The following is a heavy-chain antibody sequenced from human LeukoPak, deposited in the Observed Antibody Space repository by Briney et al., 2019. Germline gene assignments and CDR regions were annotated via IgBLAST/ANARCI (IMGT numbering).Heavy chain of an antibody. Sequence: GGSLRLSCAASGFTFSSYSMNWVRQAPGKGLEWVSSISSSSSYIYYADSVKGRFTISRDNAKNSPYLQMNSLRAEDTAVYYCARGPWGNYYDSSGNDYWGQGTLVTVSS. V-gene: IGHV3-21*04. CDR2: ISSSSSYI. J-gene: IGHJ4*02. D-gene: IGHD3-22*01. CDR1: GFTFSSYS. CDR3: ARGPWGNYYDSSGNDY.